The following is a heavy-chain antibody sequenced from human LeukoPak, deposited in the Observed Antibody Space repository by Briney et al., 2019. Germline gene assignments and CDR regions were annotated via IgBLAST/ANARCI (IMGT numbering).Heavy chain of an antibody. CDR1: GFTFDDYG. CDR2: RNGGST. D-gene: IGHD2-15*01. Sequence: GGSLRLSCAASGFTFDDYGMSWVRQVPGKGLEWVSGRNGGSTGYADSVKGRFTISRDNAKNSLYVQMNSLRAEDTAVYYCARGIGYCSGGSCYGWFDPWGQGTLVTVSS. V-gene: IGHV3-20*04. CDR3: ARGIGYCSGGSCYGWFDP. J-gene: IGHJ5*02.